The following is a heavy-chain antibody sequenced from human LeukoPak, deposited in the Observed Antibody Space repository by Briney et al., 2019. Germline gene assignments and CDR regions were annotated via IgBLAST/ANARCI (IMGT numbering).Heavy chain of an antibody. Sequence: GGSLRLSCVASGFTFSDYAMNWVRQAPGKGLGWVSTFKTKYNQVYYAESVRGWFTISTDNSKSTVYLQMNSLRAEDTALYYCARSVPDYTRFDYWGQGALVTVSS. D-gene: IGHD4-11*01. CDR2: FKTKYNQV. CDR3: ARSVPDYTRFDY. CDR1: GFTFSDYA. J-gene: IGHJ4*02. V-gene: IGHV3-23*05.